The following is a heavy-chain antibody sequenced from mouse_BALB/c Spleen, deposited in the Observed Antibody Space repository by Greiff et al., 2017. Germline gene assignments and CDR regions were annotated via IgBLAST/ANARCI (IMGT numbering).Heavy chain of an antibody. CDR3: ARYRDDYAMDY. J-gene: IGHJ4*01. D-gene: IGHD3-3*01. CDR1: GYTFTSYW. Sequence: QVQLQQPGAELVKPGASVKLSCKASGYTFTSYWMHWVKQRPGQGLEWIGEIDPSDSYTNYNQKFKGKATLTVDKSSSTAYMQLSSLTSEDSAVYYCARYRDDYAMDYWGQGTSVTVSS. CDR2: IDPSDSYT. V-gene: IGHV1-69*02.